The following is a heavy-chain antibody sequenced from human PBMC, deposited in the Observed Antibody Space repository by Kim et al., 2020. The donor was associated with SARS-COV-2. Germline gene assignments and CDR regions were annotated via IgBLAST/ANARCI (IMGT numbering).Heavy chain of an antibody. CDR3: AKAEGYYDILTGYRGLGWASDYYYGMDV. V-gene: IGHV3-33*06. Sequence: GGSLRLSCAASGFTFSSYGMHWVRQAPGKGLEWVAVIWYDGSNKYYADSVKGRFTISRDNSKNTLYLQMNSLRAEDTAVYYCAKAEGYYDILTGYRGLGWASDYYYGMDVWGQGTTVTVSS. CDR1: GFTFSSYG. D-gene: IGHD3-9*01. CDR2: IWYDGSNK. J-gene: IGHJ6*02.